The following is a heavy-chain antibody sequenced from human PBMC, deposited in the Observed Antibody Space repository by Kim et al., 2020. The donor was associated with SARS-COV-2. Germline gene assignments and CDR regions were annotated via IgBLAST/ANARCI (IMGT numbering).Heavy chain of an antibody. CDR1: GFTFSSYS. V-gene: IGHV3-21*01. Sequence: GGSLRLSCAASGFTFSSYSMNWVRQAPGKGLEWVSSISSSSSYIYYADSVKGRFTISRDNAKNSLYLQMNSLRAEDTAVYYCARGPYSNYVYYYYGMDVWGQGTTVTVSS. J-gene: IGHJ6*02. D-gene: IGHD4-4*01. CDR3: ARGPYSNYVYYYYGMDV. CDR2: ISSSSSYI.